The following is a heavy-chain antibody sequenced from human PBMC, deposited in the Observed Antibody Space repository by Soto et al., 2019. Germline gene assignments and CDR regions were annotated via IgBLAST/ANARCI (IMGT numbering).Heavy chain of an antibody. CDR2: INPSGGST. Sequence: ASVKVSCKASGYTFTSYYMHWVRQAPGQGLEWMGVINPSGGSTGYAQKFQGRVTMTRDTSTSTVYMELSSLRSEDTAVYYCARGVAVANRNKYYFDYWGQGTLVTVSS. V-gene: IGHV1-46*01. D-gene: IGHD6-19*01. J-gene: IGHJ4*02. CDR1: GYTFTSYY. CDR3: ARGVAVANRNKYYFDY.